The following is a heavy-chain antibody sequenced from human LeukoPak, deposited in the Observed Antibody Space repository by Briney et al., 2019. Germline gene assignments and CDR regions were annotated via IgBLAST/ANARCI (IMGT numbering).Heavy chain of an antibody. D-gene: IGHD3-10*01. V-gene: IGHV4-39*07. CDR3: AKGISRSYNDY. Sequence: SETLSLTCTVSGGSISSSSYYWGWIRQPPGKGLEWIGSIYYSGSTYYNPSLKSRVTISVDTSKNQFSLKLSSVTAADTAVYYCAKGISRSYNDYWGQGTLVTVSS. CDR1: GGSISSSSYY. J-gene: IGHJ4*02. CDR2: IYYSGST.